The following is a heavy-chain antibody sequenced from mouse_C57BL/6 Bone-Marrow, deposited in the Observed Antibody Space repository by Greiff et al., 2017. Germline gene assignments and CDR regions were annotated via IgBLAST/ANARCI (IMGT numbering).Heavy chain of an antibody. CDR2: IYPRSGNT. Sequence: VQLVESGAELARPGASVKLSCKASGYTFTSYGISWVKQRTGQGLEWIGEIYPRSGNTYYNEKFKGKATLTADKSSSTAYMELRSLTSEDSAVYFCARSFDGYYDAMDYWGQGTSVTVSS. V-gene: IGHV1-81*01. CDR1: GYTFTSYG. J-gene: IGHJ4*01. D-gene: IGHD2-3*01. CDR3: ARSFDGYYDAMDY.